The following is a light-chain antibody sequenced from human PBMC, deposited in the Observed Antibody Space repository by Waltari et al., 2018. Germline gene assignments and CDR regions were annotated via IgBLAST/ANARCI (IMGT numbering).Light chain of an antibody. J-gene: IGLJ3*02. CDR2: QQSDSGK. CDR3: MFWPSNVWV. Sequence: QPVLTQPPSSSASPGESARITCTLPRDINVGDFNIYWYQQKPGSPPRFLRYQQSDSGKAPGSGVPSRYSGSKDASANAGILLISGLQSEDEADYYCMFWPSNVWVFGGGTKLTVL. V-gene: IGLV5-37*01. CDR1: RDINVGDFN.